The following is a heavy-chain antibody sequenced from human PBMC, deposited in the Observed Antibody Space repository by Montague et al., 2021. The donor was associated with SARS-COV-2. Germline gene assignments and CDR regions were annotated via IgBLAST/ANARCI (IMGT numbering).Heavy chain of an antibody. Sequence: RLSWSASGFTFSSYAMHWVRQAPGKGLEWVAVISYDGSNKYYADSVKGRFTISRDNSKNTLYLQMNSLRAEDTAVYYCARERWIQLSFYYYGMDVWGQGTTVTVSS. D-gene: IGHD5-18*01. J-gene: IGHJ6*02. V-gene: IGHV3-30-3*01. CDR1: GFTFSSYA. CDR3: ARERWIQLSFYYYGMDV. CDR2: ISYDGSNK.